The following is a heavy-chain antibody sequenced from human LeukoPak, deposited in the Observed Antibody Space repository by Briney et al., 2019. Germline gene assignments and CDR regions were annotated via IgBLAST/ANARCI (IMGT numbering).Heavy chain of an antibody. V-gene: IGHV4-59*01. CDR3: ARSELLWFGGVNSGFDY. CDR2: VYYSGST. D-gene: IGHD3-10*01. CDR1: GGSISSYY. Sequence: SETLSLTCTVSGGSISSYYWSWIRQPPGKGLEWIGYVYYSGSTNYSPSLTSRVTISVDTSETQFSLKLSSVTAADTAVYYCARSELLWFGGVNSGFDYWGQGTLVTVSS. J-gene: IGHJ4*02.